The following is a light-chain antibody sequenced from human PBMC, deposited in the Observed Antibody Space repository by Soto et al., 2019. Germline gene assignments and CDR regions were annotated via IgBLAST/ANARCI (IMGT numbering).Light chain of an antibody. CDR3: QQYNNWPRAT. CDR1: QSFSSY. J-gene: IGKJ4*01. CDR2: DAS. Sequence: IVMTQSPATLSVSPGERATLSCRASQSFSSYLAWYQQKPGQAPRLLIYDASTRATGVPARFSGSGSGTEFNLTISSLQSEDFGVYYCQQYNNWPRATFGGGSKVAIK. V-gene: IGKV3-15*01.